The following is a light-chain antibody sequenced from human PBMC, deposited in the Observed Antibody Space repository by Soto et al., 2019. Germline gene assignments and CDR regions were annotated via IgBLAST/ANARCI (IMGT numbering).Light chain of an antibody. J-gene: IGLJ1*01. Sequence: QSVLTQPASVSGSPGQSITISCTGTSSDFGGYSYVSWYQQYPGKVPKLLIYHVTYRPSGVSNRFSGSKSGNTASLTISGLQAEDEADYFCTSFTSDHLSVFGTGTKVTVL. V-gene: IGLV2-14*03. CDR2: HVT. CDR3: TSFTSDHLSV. CDR1: SSDFGGYSY.